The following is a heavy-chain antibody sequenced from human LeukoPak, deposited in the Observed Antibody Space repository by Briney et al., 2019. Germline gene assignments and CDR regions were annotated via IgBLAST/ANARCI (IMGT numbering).Heavy chain of an antibody. D-gene: IGHD3-9*01. CDR3: ARETGYFDY. V-gene: IGHV3-30*03. CDR1: GFTFSNYG. CDR2: VSYEGKSQ. J-gene: IGHJ4*02. Sequence: GRSLRLSCATSGFTFSNYGMHWVRQAPGKGLEWVAVVSYEGKSQYYADSVRGRFTISRDNSKNTLYLQMNSLRGEDAAVYYCARETGYFDYWGQGTLVTVSS.